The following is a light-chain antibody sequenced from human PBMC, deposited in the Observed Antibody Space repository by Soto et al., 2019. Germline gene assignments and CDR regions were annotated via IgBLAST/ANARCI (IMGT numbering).Light chain of an antibody. CDR1: SSDVGAYTY. V-gene: IGLV2-14*01. CDR3: SSYTTSNTLV. Sequence: QSALTQPASVAGSPGQSITISCTGSSSDVGAYTYVSWYQQHPGKAPKLMIFEVSDRPSGVSNRFSGSKSGNTASLTISGLQADDEADYYCSSYTTSNTLVFGGGTQLTVL. CDR2: EVS. J-gene: IGLJ2*01.